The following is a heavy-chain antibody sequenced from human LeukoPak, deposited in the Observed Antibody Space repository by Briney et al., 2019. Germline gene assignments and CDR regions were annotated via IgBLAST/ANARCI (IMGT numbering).Heavy chain of an antibody. J-gene: IGHJ5*02. CDR1: GGSISSYY. V-gene: IGHV4-59*01. Sequence: SETLSLTCTVSGGSISSYYWSWIRQPPGKGLEWIGYIYYSGSTNYNPSLKSRVTISVDTSKNQFSLKLSSVTAADTAVYYCARAAGPFWSGYPNWFDPWGQGTLVTVSS. D-gene: IGHD3-3*01. CDR3: ARAAGPFWSGYPNWFDP. CDR2: IYYSGST.